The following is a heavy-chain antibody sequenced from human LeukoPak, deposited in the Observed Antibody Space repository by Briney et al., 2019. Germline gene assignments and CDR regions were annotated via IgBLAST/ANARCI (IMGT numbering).Heavy chain of an antibody. Sequence: GGSLRLSCAASGFTFASYAMTWVRQVPGKGLEWVSAITSRSTYINYADSAKGRFTISRDNAENSLYLQMNSLRAEDTAVYYCARVLLGATTINYYYYYMDVWGKGTTVTVSS. D-gene: IGHD1-26*01. J-gene: IGHJ6*03. V-gene: IGHV3-21*01. CDR1: GFTFASYA. CDR3: ARVLLGATTINYYYYYMDV. CDR2: ITSRSTYI.